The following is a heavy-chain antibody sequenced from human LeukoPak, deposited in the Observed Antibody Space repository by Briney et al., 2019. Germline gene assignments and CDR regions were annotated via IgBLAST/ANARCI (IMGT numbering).Heavy chain of an antibody. CDR1: GYTFTGYY. D-gene: IGHD6-13*01. V-gene: IGHV1-2*02. CDR3: ASIAAAGTSYYYYYMDV. Sequence: GASVKVSCRASGYTFTGYYMHWIRQAPGQGLEWMGWINPNSGRTNYAQKFQGRVTMTRDMSTSTVYMELSSLRSEDTAVYYCASIAAAGTSYYYYYMDVWGKGTTVTVSS. J-gene: IGHJ6*03. CDR2: INPNSGRT.